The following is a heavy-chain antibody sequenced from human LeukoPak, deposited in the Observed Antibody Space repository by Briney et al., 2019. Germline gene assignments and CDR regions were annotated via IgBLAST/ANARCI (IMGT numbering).Heavy chain of an antibody. Sequence: SETLSLTCTVSGGSISSSSYYWGWIRQPPGKGLEWIGSIYYSGTTHYNPSLKRRVTISVDTSKNQFSLKLSSVTAADRAVYYCARDGEMATIENYFDYWGQGTLVTVSS. CDR2: IYYSGTT. D-gene: IGHD5-24*01. J-gene: IGHJ4*02. CDR1: GGSISSSSYY. CDR3: ARDGEMATIENYFDY. V-gene: IGHV4-39*07.